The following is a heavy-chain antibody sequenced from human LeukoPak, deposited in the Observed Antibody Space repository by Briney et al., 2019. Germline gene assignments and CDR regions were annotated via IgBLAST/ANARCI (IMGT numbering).Heavy chain of an antibody. J-gene: IGHJ4*02. CDR1: GFTVSSNY. CDR3: ARDLRYYDSSGYYYFDY. Sequence: GSLRLSCAASGFTVSSNYMSWVRQAPGKGLEWIGYIYYSGSTNYNPSLKSRVTISVDTSKNQFSLKLSSVTAADTAVYYCARDLRYYDSSGYYYFDYWGQGTLVTVSS. D-gene: IGHD3-22*01. CDR2: IYYSGST. V-gene: IGHV4-59*02.